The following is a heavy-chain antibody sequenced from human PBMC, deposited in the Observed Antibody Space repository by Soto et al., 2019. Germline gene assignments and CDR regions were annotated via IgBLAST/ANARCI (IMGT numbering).Heavy chain of an antibody. Sequence: SETLSLTCTVSGGSVSSGSYYWSWIRQPPGKGLEWIGYIYYNGSTNYNPSLKSRVTISVDTSKNQFSLKLSSVTAADTAVYYCARDLGDFWSGSYYYYYYGMDVWGQGTTVTVSS. D-gene: IGHD3-3*01. CDR1: GGSVSSGSYY. J-gene: IGHJ6*02. CDR2: IYYNGST. CDR3: ARDLGDFWSGSYYYYYYGMDV. V-gene: IGHV4-61*01.